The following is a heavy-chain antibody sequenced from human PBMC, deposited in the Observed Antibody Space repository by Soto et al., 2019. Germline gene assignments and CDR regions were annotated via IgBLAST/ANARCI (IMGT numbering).Heavy chain of an antibody. CDR2: IWYDGSNK. CDR1: GFTFSSYG. D-gene: IGHD3-10*01. CDR3: AKDLYGYGSGSYFDF. Sequence: GGSLRLSCAASGFTFSSYGMHWVRQAPGKGLEWVAVIWYDGSNKYYADSVKGRFTISRDNSKNTLYLQMNSLRAEDTAIYYCAKDLYGYGSGSYFDFWGQGTLVTVSS. V-gene: IGHV3-33*06. J-gene: IGHJ5*01.